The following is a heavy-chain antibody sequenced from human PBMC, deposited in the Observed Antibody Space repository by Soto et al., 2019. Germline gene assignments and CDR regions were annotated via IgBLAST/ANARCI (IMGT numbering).Heavy chain of an antibody. J-gene: IGHJ6*03. D-gene: IGHD2-2*01. CDR2: INPNSGGT. Sequence: QVQLVQSGAEVKKPGASVKVSCKASGYTFTGYYMHWVRQAPGQGLEWMGWINPNSGGTNYAQKFQGWVTMTRDTSISTAYMELSRLRSDDTAVYYCARGTRVVRLAYYYYYMDVWGKGTTVTVSS. CDR1: GYTFTGYY. CDR3: ARGTRVVRLAYYYYYMDV. V-gene: IGHV1-2*04.